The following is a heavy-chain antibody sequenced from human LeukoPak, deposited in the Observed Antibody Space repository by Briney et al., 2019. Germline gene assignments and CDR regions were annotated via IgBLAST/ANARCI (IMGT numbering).Heavy chain of an antibody. CDR1: GGTFSSYA. V-gene: IGHV1-69*04. CDR3: ARDRCSSTSCYRVNNWFDP. J-gene: IGHJ5*02. CDR2: IIPIFGIA. Sequence: GASVKISCKASGGTFSSYAISWVRQAPGQGLEWMGRIIPIFGIANYAQKFQGRVTITADKSTSTAYMELSSLRSEDTAVYYCARDRCSSTSCYRVNNWFDPWGQGTLVTVSS. D-gene: IGHD2-2*01.